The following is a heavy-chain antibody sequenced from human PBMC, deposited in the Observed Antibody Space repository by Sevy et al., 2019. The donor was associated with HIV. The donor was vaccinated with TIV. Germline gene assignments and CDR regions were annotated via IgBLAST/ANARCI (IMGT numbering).Heavy chain of an antibody. Sequence: SETLSLTCTVSGGSITSLYWNWIRQSPGKGLEWIANIYYNGHINYNPSLKSRVTSSLDTSKNQFSLRLSAVTAADTAMYYCAGENAWGRGYSWGQGTLVTVSS. CDR1: GGSITSLY. V-gene: IGHV4-59*08. J-gene: IGHJ4*02. CDR2: IYYNGHI. D-gene: IGHD1-26*01. CDR3: AGENAWGRGYS.